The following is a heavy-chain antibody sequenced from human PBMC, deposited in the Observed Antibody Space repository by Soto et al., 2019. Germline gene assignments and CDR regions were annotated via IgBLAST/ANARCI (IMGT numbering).Heavy chain of an antibody. CDR2: IYHSGST. V-gene: IGHV4-30-2*01. J-gene: IGHJ5*02. Sequence: QLQLQESGSGLVKPSQTLSLTCAVSGGSISSGGYSWSWIRQPPGKGLEWIGYIYHSGSTYYNPSLKSRVTISVDRSKNQFSLKLSSVTAADTAVYYCARVLYYDSDNWFDPWGQGTLVTVSS. D-gene: IGHD3-3*01. CDR1: GGSISSGGYS. CDR3: ARVLYYDSDNWFDP.